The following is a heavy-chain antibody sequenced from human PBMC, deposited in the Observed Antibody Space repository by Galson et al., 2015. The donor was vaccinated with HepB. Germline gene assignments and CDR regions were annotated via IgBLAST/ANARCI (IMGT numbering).Heavy chain of an antibody. D-gene: IGHD3-22*01. J-gene: IGHJ4*02. V-gene: IGHV1-3*04. Sequence: SVKVSCKASGYTFTSYAMDWVRQAPGQRLKWMGWIDTGNGNTKYSQRFQGRVTITRDTSASTVYMELSSLRSEDTAVYYCARGPRYYYDTTFDHWGQGTLVTVSS. CDR3: ARGPRYYYDTTFDH. CDR2: IDTGNGNT. CDR1: GYTFTSYA.